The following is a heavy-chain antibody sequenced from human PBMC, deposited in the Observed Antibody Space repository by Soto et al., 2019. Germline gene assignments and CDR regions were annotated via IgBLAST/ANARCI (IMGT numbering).Heavy chain of an antibody. CDR3: ASAIFGVDIPGGMDV. V-gene: IGHV3-48*03. J-gene: IGHJ6*02. D-gene: IGHD3-3*01. Sequence: EVQLVQSGGGLVQPGGSLRLSCAASGFTFSSYEMNWVRQAPGKGMQWVSYISSSGSTIYYADSVKGRFTISRDNAKNSLYLQMNSLRAEYPAVYYCASAIFGVDIPGGMDVWGQGTTVTVSS. CDR2: ISSSGSTI. CDR1: GFTFSSYE.